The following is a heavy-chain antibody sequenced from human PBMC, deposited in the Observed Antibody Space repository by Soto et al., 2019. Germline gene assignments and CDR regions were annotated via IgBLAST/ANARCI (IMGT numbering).Heavy chain of an antibody. D-gene: IGHD1-1*01. CDR1: GFTFSSYS. V-gene: IGHV3-21*01. CDR2: ISSSSSYI. CDR3: ARDPGVAGTTFSYYYGMDV. J-gene: IGHJ6*02. Sequence: GGSLRLSCAASGFTFSSYSMNWVRQAPGKGLEWVSSISSSSSYIYYADSVKGRFTISRDNAKNSLYLQMNSLRAEDTAVYYCARDPGVAGTTFSYYYGMDVWGQGTTVTVSS.